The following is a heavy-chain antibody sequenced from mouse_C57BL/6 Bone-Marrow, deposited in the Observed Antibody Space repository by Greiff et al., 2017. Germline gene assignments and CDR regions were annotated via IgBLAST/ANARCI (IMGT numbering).Heavy chain of an antibody. CDR2: INPNNGGT. V-gene: IGHV1-26*01. CDR1: GYTFTDYY. D-gene: IGHD1-1*01. Sequence: VQLQQSGPELVKPGASVKISCKASGYTFTDYYMNWVKQSHGKSLEWIGDINPNNGGTSYNQKFKGKATLTVDKSSSTVYMELRSLTSEDSAVXYCARGNYGSSSFAYWGQGTLVTVSA. J-gene: IGHJ3*01. CDR3: ARGNYGSSSFAY.